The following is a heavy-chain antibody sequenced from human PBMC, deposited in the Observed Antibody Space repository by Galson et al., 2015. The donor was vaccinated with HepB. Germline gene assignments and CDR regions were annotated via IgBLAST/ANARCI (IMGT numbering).Heavy chain of an antibody. V-gene: IGHV4-59*01. CDR3: ARGHSSGFHYYYYMDV. J-gene: IGHJ6*03. CDR1: GGSISSYY. Sequence: LSLTCTVSGGSISSYYWSWIRQPPGKGLEWIGYIYYSGSTNYNPSLKSRVTISVDTSKNQFSLKLSSVTAADTAVYYCARGHSSGFHYYYYMDVWGKGTTVTVSS. D-gene: IGHD6-19*01. CDR2: IYYSGST.